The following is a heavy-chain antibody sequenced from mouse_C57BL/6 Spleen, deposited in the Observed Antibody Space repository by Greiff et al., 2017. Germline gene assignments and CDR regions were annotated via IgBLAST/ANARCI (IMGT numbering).Heavy chain of an antibody. CDR2: INYDGSST. J-gene: IGHJ4*01. CDR3: AREGGGGYYYAMDY. CDR1: GFTFSDYY. Sequence: EVKVVESEGGLVQPGSSMKLSCTASGFTFSDYYMAWVRQVPEKGLEWVANINYDGSSTYYLDSLKSRFIISRDNAKNILYLQMSSLKSEDTATYYCAREGGGGYYYAMDYWGQGTSVTVSS. V-gene: IGHV5-16*01.